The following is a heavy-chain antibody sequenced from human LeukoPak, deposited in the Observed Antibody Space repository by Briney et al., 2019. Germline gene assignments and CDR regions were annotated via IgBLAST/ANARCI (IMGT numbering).Heavy chain of an antibody. J-gene: IGHJ6*03. CDR1: GFTFSSYS. CDR2: ISSSSSYI. Sequence: PGGSLRLSCAASGFTFSSYSMNWVRQAPGKGLEWVSSISSSSSYIYYADSVKGRFTISRDNAKNSLYLQMNSLRAEDTAVYYCARDTLKQLAQNYYYYYYYMDVWGKGTTVTVSS. CDR3: ARDTLKQLAQNYYYYYYYMDV. D-gene: IGHD6-6*01. V-gene: IGHV3-21*01.